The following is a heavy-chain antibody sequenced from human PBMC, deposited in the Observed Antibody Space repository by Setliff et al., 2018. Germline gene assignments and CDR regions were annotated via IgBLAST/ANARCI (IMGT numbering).Heavy chain of an antibody. D-gene: IGHD3-22*01. Sequence: PGESLKISCGASGFTFSSHWMTWVRQAPGKGLEWVSYINSGGNKIYYADSVEGRFTISRDNGKNSLFLHMNSVRAEDTAVYYCARSINGYQQRYDIWGQGALVTVSS. V-gene: IGHV3-48*03. CDR3: ARSINGYQQRYDI. CDR2: INSGGNKI. CDR1: GFTFSSHW. J-gene: IGHJ4*02.